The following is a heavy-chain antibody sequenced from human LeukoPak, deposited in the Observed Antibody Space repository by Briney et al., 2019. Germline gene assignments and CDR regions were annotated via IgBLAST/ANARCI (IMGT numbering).Heavy chain of an antibody. CDR3: AGTYYYDSSGYYHYSL. CDR2: IYYSGST. CDR1: GGSISSYY. D-gene: IGHD3-22*01. V-gene: IGHV4-59*01. Sequence: IPSETLSLTCTVSGGSISSYYWSWIRQPPGKGLEWIGYIYYSGSTNYNPSLKSRVTISVDTSKNQFSLKLSSVTAADTAVYYCAGTYYYDSSGYYHYSLWGQGTLVTVSS. J-gene: IGHJ4*02.